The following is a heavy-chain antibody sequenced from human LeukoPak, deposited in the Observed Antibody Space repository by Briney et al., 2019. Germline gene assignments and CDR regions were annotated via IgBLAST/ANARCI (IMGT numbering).Heavy chain of an antibody. J-gene: IGHJ4*02. V-gene: IGHV3-7*04. CDR1: GFTFSSNW. CDR2: INQDGSEK. D-gene: IGHD3-10*01. Sequence: GGSLRLSCAASGFTFSSNWMTWVRQAPGKGLEWVANINQDGSEKYYVESVKGRFTISRDNAKNSLFLQMNSLRAEDTAVYYCARGISAVHWGQGTLVTVSS. CDR3: ARGISAVH.